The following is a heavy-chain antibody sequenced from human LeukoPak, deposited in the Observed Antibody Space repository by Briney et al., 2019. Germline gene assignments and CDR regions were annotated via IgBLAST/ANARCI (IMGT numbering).Heavy chain of an antibody. V-gene: IGHV3-48*03. CDR3: CRGARDADYETWFDP. Sequence: GGSLRLSCAASGFTFSSYEMNWVRQAPGKGLEWVSYISSSGRTIYYADSVKGRFTISRDNAKNSLYLQMNSLRAGDTAVYYCCRGARDADYETWFDPWGRGTLVTVSS. D-gene: IGHD4-17*01. CDR2: ISSSGRTI. J-gene: IGHJ5*02. CDR1: GFTFSSYE.